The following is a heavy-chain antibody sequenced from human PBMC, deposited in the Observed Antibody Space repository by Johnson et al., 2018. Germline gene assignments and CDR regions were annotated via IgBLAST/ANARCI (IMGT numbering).Heavy chain of an antibody. CDR3: AKFPAVAGGFYLYYGMDV. D-gene: IGHD6-19*01. V-gene: IGHV3-11*01. Sequence: VQLVESGGGLVKPGGSLRLSCAVSGFTFSDYYMSWIRQAPGKGLEWVSYISGSGDTIYYADSVKGRFTISRDNSKNTLYLQMNRLRAEDTAVYYCAKFPAVAGGFYLYYGMDVWGQGTTVTVSS. CDR1: GFTFSDYY. CDR2: ISGSGDTI. J-gene: IGHJ6*02.